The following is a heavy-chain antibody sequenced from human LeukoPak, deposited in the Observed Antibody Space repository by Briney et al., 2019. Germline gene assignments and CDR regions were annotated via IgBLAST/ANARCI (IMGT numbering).Heavy chain of an antibody. CDR2: ISAYNGNT. D-gene: IGHD6-13*01. Sequence: ASVKVSCKASGYTFTSYGISWVRQAPGQGLEWMGWISAYNGNTNYAQKLQGRVTTTTDTSTSTAYMELRSLRSDDTAVYYCARVRILIAAAGIDYWGQGTLVTVSS. V-gene: IGHV1-18*01. J-gene: IGHJ4*02. CDR3: ARVRILIAAAGIDY. CDR1: GYTFTSYG.